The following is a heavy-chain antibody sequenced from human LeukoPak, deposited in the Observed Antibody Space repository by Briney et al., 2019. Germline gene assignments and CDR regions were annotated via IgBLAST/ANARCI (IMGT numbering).Heavy chain of an antibody. Sequence: GGSLRLSCAASGFTFDDYAMHWVRQAPGNGLEWVSGISWNSRNIAYADSVKGRFTISRDNAKNSLYLQMNSLRPEDTALYYCVKGVPSTSGWYPWDYWGQGTLVTVSS. CDR3: VKGVPSTSGWYPWDY. V-gene: IGHV3-9*01. J-gene: IGHJ4*02. CDR2: ISWNSRNI. CDR1: GFTFDDYA. D-gene: IGHD6-19*01.